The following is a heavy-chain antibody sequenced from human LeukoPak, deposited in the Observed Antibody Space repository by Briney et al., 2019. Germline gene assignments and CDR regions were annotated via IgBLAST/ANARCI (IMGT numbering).Heavy chain of an antibody. CDR1: GFTFSSYA. D-gene: IGHD6-19*01. CDR3: ARNQADASGWYMDY. J-gene: IGHJ4*02. Sequence: GGSLRLSCAASGFTFSSYAMSWVRQAPGKGLEWVSAISGSGGSTYYADSVKGRFTISRDNSKNTLYLQMNSLRPEDTVVYYCARNQADASGWYMDYWGQGNLVTVSS. CDR2: ISGSGGST. V-gene: IGHV3-23*01.